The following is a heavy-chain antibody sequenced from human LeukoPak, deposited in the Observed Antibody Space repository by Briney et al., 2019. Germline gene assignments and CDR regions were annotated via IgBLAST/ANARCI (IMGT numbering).Heavy chain of an antibody. Sequence: SQTLSLTCTVSGGSISSGDYYWSWIRQPPGKGLEWIGYIYYSGSTYYNPSLKSRVTISVDTSKNQFSLKLSSVTAADTAVYYCARVVADLYTYFDYCGPGTLVTVSS. CDR2: IYYSGST. CDR3: ARVVADLYTYFDY. J-gene: IGHJ4*02. V-gene: IGHV4-30-4*08. CDR1: GGSISSGDYY. D-gene: IGHD5-12*01.